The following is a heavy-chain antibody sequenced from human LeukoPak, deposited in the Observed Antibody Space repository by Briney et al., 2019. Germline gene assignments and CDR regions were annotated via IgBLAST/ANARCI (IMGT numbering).Heavy chain of an antibody. Sequence: SETLSLTCTVSGGSISSGSSYWSWIRQPAGKGLEWIGRIYTSGSTNYNPSLKSRVTISVDTSKNQFSLKLSSVTAADTAVYYCARDGSHYDILTGYYYYYYMDVWGKGTTVTVSS. D-gene: IGHD3-9*01. CDR1: GGSISSGSSY. CDR3: ARDGSHYDILTGYYYYYYMDV. V-gene: IGHV4-61*02. J-gene: IGHJ6*03. CDR2: IYTSGST.